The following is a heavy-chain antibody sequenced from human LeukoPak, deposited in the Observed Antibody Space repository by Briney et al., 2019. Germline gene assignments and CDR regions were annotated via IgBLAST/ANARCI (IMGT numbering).Heavy chain of an antibody. D-gene: IGHD3-16*01. CDR2: IHKDGSST. Sequence: GGSLRLSCGASGFTFSTYWMHWVRHAPGKGLVWVSRIHKDGSSTNYADAVKGRFTISRDNARNTLYLQMNSLRAEDTALYYCAVWGGGGFDFWGQGTMATVSS. CDR3: AVWGGGGFDF. CDR1: GFTFSTYW. J-gene: IGHJ3*01. V-gene: IGHV3-74*01.